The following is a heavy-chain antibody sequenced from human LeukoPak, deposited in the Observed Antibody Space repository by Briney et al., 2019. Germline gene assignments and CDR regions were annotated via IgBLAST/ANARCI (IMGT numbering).Heavy chain of an antibody. J-gene: IGHJ3*02. Sequence: IGYIYYSGSTNYNPSLKSRVTISVDTSKNQFSLKLSSVTAADTAVYYCARVVDSDAFDIWGQGTMVTVSS. CDR2: IYYSGST. V-gene: IGHV4-59*01. D-gene: IGHD2-21*01. CDR3: ARVVDSDAFDI.